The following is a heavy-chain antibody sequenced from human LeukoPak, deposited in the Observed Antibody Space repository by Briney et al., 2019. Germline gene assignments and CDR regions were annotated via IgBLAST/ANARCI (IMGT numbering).Heavy chain of an antibody. CDR3: ARHASGSYNNFQH. CDR1: GDSISSSTYY. CDR2: IYYSGHT. Sequence: SETLPLTCTVSGDSISSSTYYWGWIRQPPGKGLEWIGSIYYSGHTYYNPSLKSRVTISLDTSKTQFSLNLISVTAADTAVYYCARHASGSYNNFQHWGQGTLVTVSS. D-gene: IGHD1-26*01. V-gene: IGHV4-39*01. J-gene: IGHJ1*01.